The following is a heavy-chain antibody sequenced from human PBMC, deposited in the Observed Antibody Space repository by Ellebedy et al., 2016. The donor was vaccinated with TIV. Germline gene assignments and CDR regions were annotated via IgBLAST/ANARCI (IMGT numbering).Heavy chain of an antibody. D-gene: IGHD1-14*01. CDR1: GGSISNYY. V-gene: IGHV4-39*01. CDR3: ATSRYTGYFDL. CDR2: IYYSGST. Sequence: MPSETLSLTCTVSGGSISNYYWGWIRQPPGKGLEWIGSIYYSGSTYYNPSLKSRVTISVDTSKNQFSLKLSSVTAADTAVYYCATSRYTGYFDLWGRGTLVTVSS. J-gene: IGHJ2*01.